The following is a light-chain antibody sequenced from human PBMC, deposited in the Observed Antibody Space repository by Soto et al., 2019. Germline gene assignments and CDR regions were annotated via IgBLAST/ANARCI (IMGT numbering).Light chain of an antibody. V-gene: IGLV2-14*01. CDR3: SSYTRSSTWV. J-gene: IGLJ3*02. CDR1: SSDLAIYNY. CDR2: EVS. Sequence: QSALTQPASVSGSPGQSITISCTGTSSDLAIYNYVSWYQQQPGKAPKLMIYEVSNRPSGVSNRFSGSKSGNTASLTISGLQAEDEADYYCSSYTRSSTWVFGGGTKLTVL.